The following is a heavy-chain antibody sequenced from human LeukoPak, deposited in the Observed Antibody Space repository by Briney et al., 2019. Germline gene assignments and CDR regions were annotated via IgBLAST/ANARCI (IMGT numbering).Heavy chain of an antibody. CDR3: AREIGSSGWYPGGTLDY. V-gene: IGHV6-1*01. J-gene: IGHJ4*02. CDR2: TYYRSKWYN. CDR1: GDSVSSNSAA. Sequence: SQTLSLTCAISGDSVSSNSAAWNWVRQSPSRGLEWLGRTYYRSKWYNEYAVSVKSRITINPDTSKNQFSLQLNSVTPEDTAVYYCAREIGSSGWYPGGTLDYWGQGTLVTVSS. D-gene: IGHD6-19*01.